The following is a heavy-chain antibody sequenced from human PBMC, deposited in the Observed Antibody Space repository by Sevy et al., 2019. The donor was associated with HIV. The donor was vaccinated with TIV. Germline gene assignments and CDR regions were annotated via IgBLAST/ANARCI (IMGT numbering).Heavy chain of an antibody. CDR3: TRWKAAQSIFDY. Sequence: GGSLRLSCTASGFTFGDYCMSWVRQAPGKGLEWVAFLKSDVYCGTVDDAESVRGRVVISRDDSKTIAYLQMNDLKTEGTGVYYCTRWKAAQSIFDYWGQGALVTVSS. J-gene: IGHJ4*02. V-gene: IGHV3-49*04. CDR2: LKSDVYCGTV. D-gene: IGHD6-13*01. CDR1: GFTFGDYC.